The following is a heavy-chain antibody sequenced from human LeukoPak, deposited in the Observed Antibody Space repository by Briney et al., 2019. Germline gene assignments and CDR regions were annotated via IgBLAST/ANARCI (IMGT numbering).Heavy chain of an antibody. V-gene: IGHV4-39*02. CDR3: ARDLGTVSAYYFDY. CDR1: GGSISSSSYY. J-gene: IGHJ4*02. D-gene: IGHD4-17*01. CDR2: IYYSGST. Sequence: SETLSLTCTVSGGSISSSSYYWGWIRQPPGKGLEWIGSIYYSGSTYYNPSLKSRVTISVDTSKNQFSLKLSSVTAADTAVYYCARDLGTVSAYYFDYWGQGTLVTVSS.